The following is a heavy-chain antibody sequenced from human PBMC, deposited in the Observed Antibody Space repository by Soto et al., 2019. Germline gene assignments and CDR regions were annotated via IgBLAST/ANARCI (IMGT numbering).Heavy chain of an antibody. CDR2: ISSSSDYI. D-gene: IGHD1-26*01. Sequence: PGGSLRLSCAASGFTFSFSGMNWVRQAPGKGLEWVSSISSSSDYIYYADSVKGRFTVSRDNAKNALYLQMNSLRAEDTAVYYCAASPEAEWELLPALNGMDVWGQGTTVTVSS. V-gene: IGHV3-21*01. CDR1: GFTFSFSG. CDR3: AASPEAEWELLPALNGMDV. J-gene: IGHJ6*02.